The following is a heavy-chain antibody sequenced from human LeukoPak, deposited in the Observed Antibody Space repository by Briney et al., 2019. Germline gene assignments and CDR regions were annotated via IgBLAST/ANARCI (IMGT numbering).Heavy chain of an antibody. CDR2: IYTSGST. CDR3: ARTPGRFDAFDI. CDR1: GGSISSSSYY. V-gene: IGHV4-61*02. Sequence: PSETLSLTCTVSGGSISSSSYYWSWIRQPAGKGLEWIGRIYTSGSTNYNPSLKSRVTIAVDTSKNQFSLKLSSVTAADTAVYYCARTPGRFDAFDIWGQGTMVTVSS. J-gene: IGHJ3*02.